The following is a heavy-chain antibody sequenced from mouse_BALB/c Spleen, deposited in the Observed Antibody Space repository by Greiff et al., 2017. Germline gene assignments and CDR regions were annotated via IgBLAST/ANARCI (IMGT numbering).Heavy chain of an antibody. CDR1: GYTFTDYA. CDR2: ISTYYGDA. D-gene: IGHD2-14*01. V-gene: IGHV1S137*01. CDR3: ARGDRYTWFAY. Sequence: GQLQQSGAELVRPGVSVKISCKGSGYTFTDYAMHWVKQSHAKSLEWIGVISTYYGDASYNQKFKGKATMTVDKSSSTAYMELARLTSEDSAIYYCARGDRYTWFAYWGQGTLVTVSA. J-gene: IGHJ3*01.